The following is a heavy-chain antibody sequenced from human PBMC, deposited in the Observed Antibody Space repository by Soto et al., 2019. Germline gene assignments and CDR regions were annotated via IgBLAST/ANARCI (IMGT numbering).Heavy chain of an antibody. CDR3: ASQVGNYMDV. J-gene: IGHJ6*03. CDR2: INPCGGST. CDR1: GYTFTSYY. V-gene: IGHV1-46*01. Sequence: ASVKVSCKASGYTFTSYYMHWVRQAPGQALEWMGRINPCGGSTSYAQKFQDRVTMTRDRSTSTAYMELSSLRSEDTAMYYCASQVGNYMDVWGKGTTVTVSS. D-gene: IGHD7-27*01.